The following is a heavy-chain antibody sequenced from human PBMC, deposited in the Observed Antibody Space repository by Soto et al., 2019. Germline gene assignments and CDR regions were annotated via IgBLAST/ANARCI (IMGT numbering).Heavy chain of an antibody. CDR2: IIPIFGTA. CDR1: GGTFSSYA. V-gene: IGHV1-69*13. CDR3: AGPPELTRIYYYYGMDV. Sequence: SVKVSCKASGGTFSSYAISWVRQAPGQGLEWMGGIIPIFGTANYAQKFQGRVTITADESTSTAYMELSSLRSEDTAVYYCAGPPELTRIYYYYGMDVWGQGTTVTVS. J-gene: IGHJ6*02. D-gene: IGHD1-26*01.